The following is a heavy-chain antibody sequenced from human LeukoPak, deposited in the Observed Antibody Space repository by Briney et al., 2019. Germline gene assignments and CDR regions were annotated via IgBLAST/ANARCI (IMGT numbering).Heavy chain of an antibody. V-gene: IGHV3-66*01. CDR3: ARGGGYYDILTGYPYGIYFDY. CDR1: GFTVSSNY. CDR2: IYSGGST. D-gene: IGHD3-9*01. Sequence: PGGSLRLSCAASGFTVSSNYMSWVRQAPGKGLEWVSVIYSGGSTYYADSVKGRFTISRDNSKNTLYLQMNSLRAEDTAVYYCARGGGYYDILTGYPYGIYFDYWGQGTLVTVSS. J-gene: IGHJ4*02.